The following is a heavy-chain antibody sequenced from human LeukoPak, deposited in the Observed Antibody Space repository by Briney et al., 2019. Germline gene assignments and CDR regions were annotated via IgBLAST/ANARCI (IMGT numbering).Heavy chain of an antibody. J-gene: IGHJ4*02. V-gene: IGHV4-4*02. CDR2: IYHSGTT. Sequence: SGTLSLTCAVSGVSISGTYWWRWVRQPPGKGLEWIGEIYHSGTTQYNPSLKSRVTISLDTSQNQFSLRLTPVTAADSATYYCAKATGYSDYWGQGILVSVSS. CDR1: GVSISGTYW. CDR3: AKATGYSDY. D-gene: IGHD3-9*01.